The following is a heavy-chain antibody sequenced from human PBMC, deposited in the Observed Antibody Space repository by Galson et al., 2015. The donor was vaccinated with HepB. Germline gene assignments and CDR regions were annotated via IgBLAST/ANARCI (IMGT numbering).Heavy chain of an antibody. CDR3: ARDRSYNWNDGGGHHFDY. CDR2: IIPIFGTA. D-gene: IGHD1-20*01. J-gene: IGHJ4*02. V-gene: IGHV1-69*06. CDR1: GGTFSSYA. Sequence: SVKVSCKASGGTFSSYAISWVRQAPGQGLEWMGGIIPIFGTANYAQKFQGRVTITADKSTSTAYMELSSLRSEDTAVYYCARDRSYNWNDGGGHHFDYWGQGTLVTVSS.